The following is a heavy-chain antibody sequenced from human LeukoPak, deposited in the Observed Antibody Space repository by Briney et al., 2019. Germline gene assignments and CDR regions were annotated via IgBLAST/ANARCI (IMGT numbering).Heavy chain of an antibody. CDR3: ARDGRIAAAADAFDI. CDR2: IYTSGST. V-gene: IGHV4-61*02. Sequence: PSETLSLTCTVSGGSISSGGYYWSWIRQPAGKGLEWIGRIYTSGSTNYNPSLKSRVTMSVDTSKNQFSLKLSSVTAADTAVYYCARDGRIAAAADAFDIWGQGTMVTVSS. D-gene: IGHD6-13*01. CDR1: GGSISSGGYY. J-gene: IGHJ3*02.